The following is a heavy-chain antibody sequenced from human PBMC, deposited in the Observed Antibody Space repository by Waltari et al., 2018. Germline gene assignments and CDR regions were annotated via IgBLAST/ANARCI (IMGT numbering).Heavy chain of an antibody. CDR1: GGSISTYY. CDR3: ARGGISGNNWNYVNGFDI. J-gene: IGHJ3*02. Sequence: QVQLQESGPGLVKPSETLSLTCTVSGGSISTYYWHWIRQTPGKGLEWIGYIYTHESTNYNPSLKSRVTISLDTSKNQFSLRLTSVTAADTAVYYCARGGISGNNWNYVNGFDIWGQGTMVTVSS. CDR2: IYTHEST. D-gene: IGHD1-7*01. V-gene: IGHV4-4*09.